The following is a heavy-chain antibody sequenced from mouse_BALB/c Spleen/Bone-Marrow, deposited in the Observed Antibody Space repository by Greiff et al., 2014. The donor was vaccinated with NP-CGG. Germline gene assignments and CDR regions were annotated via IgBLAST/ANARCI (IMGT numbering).Heavy chain of an antibody. V-gene: IGHV1-31*01. CDR3: AGSYGSPYYYAMDY. CDR1: GYSFTGYY. CDR2: INPYNGAT. Sequence: EVQLVESGPELVKPGASVKISCKSSGYSFTGYYMHWVKQSHVKGLEWIGRINPYNGATSDNQNFKDKASLTVDKSSSTAYMELHSLTSEDSAVYYCAGSYGSPYYYAMDYWGQGTSVTVSS. J-gene: IGHJ4*01. D-gene: IGHD1-1*01.